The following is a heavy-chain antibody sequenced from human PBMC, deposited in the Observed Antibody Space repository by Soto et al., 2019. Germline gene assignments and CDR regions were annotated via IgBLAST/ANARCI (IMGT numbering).Heavy chain of an antibody. V-gene: IGHV1-69*12. Sequence: QVQLVQSGDEVKKPGSSVKVSCKASGGTFSSYAISWVRQAPGQGLEWMGGIIPIFGTANYAQKFQGRVTSTEXQSTTTAYMELSSLRSEDTAVYYCARDLWQLVPDYWGQGTLVTVSS. J-gene: IGHJ4*02. D-gene: IGHD6-6*01. CDR1: GGTFSSYA. CDR3: ARDLWQLVPDY. CDR2: IIPIFGTA.